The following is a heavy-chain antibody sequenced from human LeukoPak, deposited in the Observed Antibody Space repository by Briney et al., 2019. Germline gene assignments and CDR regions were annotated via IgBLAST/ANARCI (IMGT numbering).Heavy chain of an antibody. CDR1: GFTFSNAW. J-gene: IGHJ4*02. D-gene: IGHD3-16*01. V-gene: IGHV3-23*01. CDR2: ISGSSGTT. CDR3: ANVGLRLGGDY. Sequence: GSLRLSCAASGFTFSNAWMSWVRQAPGKGLEWVSAISGSSGTTYYADSVKGRFTISRDNSKNTLYLQMNSLRAEDTAVYYCANVGLRLGGDYWGQGTLVTVSS.